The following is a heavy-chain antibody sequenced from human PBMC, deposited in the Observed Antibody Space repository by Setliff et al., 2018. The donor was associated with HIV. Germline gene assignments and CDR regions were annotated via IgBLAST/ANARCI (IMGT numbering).Heavy chain of an antibody. J-gene: IGHJ6*02. CDR1: GYTFTIYA. Sequence: GASVKVSCKASGYTFTIYAVQWVRQAPGQRLEWMGWINAGNGNTKYSQRFQGRVTITRDTSASTAYMELSSLRSEDTAVYYCARGHYYDSSGESLGYYDVDVWGQGTTVTVSS. V-gene: IGHV1-3*01. CDR3: ARGHYYDSSGESLGYYDVDV. CDR2: INAGNGNT. D-gene: IGHD3-22*01.